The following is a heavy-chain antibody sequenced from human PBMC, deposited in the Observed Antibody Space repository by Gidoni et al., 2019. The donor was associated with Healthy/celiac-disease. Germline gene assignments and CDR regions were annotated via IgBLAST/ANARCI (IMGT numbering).Heavy chain of an antibody. V-gene: IGHV1-69*02. CDR1: GVTFSSYT. Sequence: QVQLVQSVAEVKKPGSSVTVSCKASGVTFSSYTISWVRQAPGQGLEWMGRIIPILGIANYAQKFQGRVTITADKSTSTAYMELSSLRSEDTAVYYCASTRTVKRAMYYYWGQGTLVTVSS. CDR3: ASTRTVKRAMYYY. J-gene: IGHJ4*02. CDR2: IIPILGIA. D-gene: IGHD5-18*01.